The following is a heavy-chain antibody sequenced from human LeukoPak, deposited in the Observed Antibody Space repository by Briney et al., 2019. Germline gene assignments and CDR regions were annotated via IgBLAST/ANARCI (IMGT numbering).Heavy chain of an antibody. CDR1: GFTFSSYA. V-gene: IGHV3-30-3*01. J-gene: IGHJ4*02. D-gene: IGHD6-19*01. CDR3: ARPYAAAGTGDYFDY. Sequence: GGSLRLSCAASGFTFSSYAMHWVRQAPGKGLEWVAVISYDGSNKYYADSVKGRFTISRDNSKNTLYLQMNSLRAEDTAVYYCARPYAAAGTGDYFDYWGQGTLATVSS. CDR2: ISYDGSNK.